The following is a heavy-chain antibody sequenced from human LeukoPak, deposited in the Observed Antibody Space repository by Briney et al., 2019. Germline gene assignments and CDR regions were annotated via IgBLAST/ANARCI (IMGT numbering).Heavy chain of an antibody. CDR2: IYYSGST. J-gene: IGHJ4*02. V-gene: IGHV4-31*03. Sequence: SETLSLTCTVSGGSISSGGYSWSWIRQHPGKGLEWIGYIYYSGSTYYNPSLKSRVTISVDTSKNQFSLKLSSVTAADTAVYYCARAGDTYYYDSSGYDPYYFDYWGQGTLVTVSS. CDR3: ARAGDTYYYDSSGYDPYYFDY. CDR1: GGSISSGGYS. D-gene: IGHD3-22*01.